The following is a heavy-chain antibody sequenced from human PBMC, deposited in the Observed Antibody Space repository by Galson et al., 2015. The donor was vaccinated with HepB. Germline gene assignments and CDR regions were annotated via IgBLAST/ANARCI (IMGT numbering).Heavy chain of an antibody. J-gene: IGHJ4*02. D-gene: IGHD6-6*01. Sequence: SLRLSCAASGFTLSSYGMHWVRQAPGKGLEWVAVIWYDGSNKYYADSVKGRFTISRDNSKNTLYLQMNSLRAEDTAVYYCARASGIAARPPDYWGQGTLVTVSS. V-gene: IGHV3-33*01. CDR2: IWYDGSNK. CDR1: GFTLSSYG. CDR3: ARASGIAARPPDY.